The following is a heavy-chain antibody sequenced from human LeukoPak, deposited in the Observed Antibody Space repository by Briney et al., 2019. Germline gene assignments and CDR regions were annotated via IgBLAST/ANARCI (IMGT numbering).Heavy chain of an antibody. D-gene: IGHD5-12*01. J-gene: IGHJ4*02. CDR3: RSEAYIVATTDY. Sequence: SETLSLTCTVSGGSISSGYYWGWIRQPPGKGLEWIGSIYHSGSTYYNPSLKSRVTISVDTSKNQFSLKLSSVTAADTAVYYCRSEAYIVATTDYWGQGTWSPSPQ. V-gene: IGHV4-38-2*02. CDR1: GGSISSGYY. CDR2: IYHSGST.